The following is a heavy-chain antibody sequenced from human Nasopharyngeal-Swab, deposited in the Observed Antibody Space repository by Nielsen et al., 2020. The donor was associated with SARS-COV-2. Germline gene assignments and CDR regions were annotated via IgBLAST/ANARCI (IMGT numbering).Heavy chain of an antibody. Sequence: SLKISCAASGFTFDDYAMHWVRQAPGKGLEWVSGISWNSGSIGYVDSVKGRFTISRDNAKNSLYLQMNSPRAEDTALYYCATLPAAIPSYYGMDVWGQGTTVTVSS. D-gene: IGHD2-2*01. V-gene: IGHV3-9*01. CDR1: GFTFDDYA. CDR3: ATLPAAIPSYYGMDV. J-gene: IGHJ6*02. CDR2: ISWNSGSI.